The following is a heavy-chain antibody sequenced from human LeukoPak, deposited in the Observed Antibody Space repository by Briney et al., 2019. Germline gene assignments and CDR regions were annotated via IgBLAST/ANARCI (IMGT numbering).Heavy chain of an antibody. D-gene: IGHD2-15*01. J-gene: IGHJ1*01. CDR1: GYTFTGYY. CDR3: ARPLLPYCSGGSCYSAWQH. CDR2: INPNSGGT. V-gene: IGHV1-2*02. Sequence: ASVKVSCKASGYTFTGYYMHWVRQAPGQELEWMGWINPNSGGTNYAQKFQGRVTMTRDTSISTAYMELSRLRSDDTAVYYCARPLLPYCSGGSCYSAWQHWGQGTLVTVSS.